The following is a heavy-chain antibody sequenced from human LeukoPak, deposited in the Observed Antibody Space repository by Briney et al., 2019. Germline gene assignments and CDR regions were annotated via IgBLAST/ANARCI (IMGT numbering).Heavy chain of an antibody. J-gene: IGHJ4*02. CDR3: ARGTVPLGYFDY. D-gene: IGHD1/OR15-1a*01. CDR2: IYNSGST. Sequence: SETLSLTWTVSGGSISGYFWSWTRQPPGKGLELIGYIYNSGSTNYNPSLKSRVTISIDTSKNQFSLKVNSVTAADTAVYYCARGTVPLGYFDYWGQGTLVTVSS. CDR1: GGSISGYF. V-gene: IGHV4-59*01.